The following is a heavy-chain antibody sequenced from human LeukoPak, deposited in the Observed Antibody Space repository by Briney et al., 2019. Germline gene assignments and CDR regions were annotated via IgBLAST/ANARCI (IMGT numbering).Heavy chain of an antibody. D-gene: IGHD3-3*01. CDR1: GFTVSSKY. J-gene: IGHJ4*02. V-gene: IGHV3-66*02. CDR2: IYSGGTT. CDR3: ARGFWSRYHYYFDY. Sequence: PGGSLRLSCAASGFTVSSKYMSWVRQTPGKGLERVSVIYSGGTTYYADSVKGRFTISRDNSKNTLYLQMNSLRAEDTAVYYCARGFWSRYHYYFDYWGQGTLVTVSS.